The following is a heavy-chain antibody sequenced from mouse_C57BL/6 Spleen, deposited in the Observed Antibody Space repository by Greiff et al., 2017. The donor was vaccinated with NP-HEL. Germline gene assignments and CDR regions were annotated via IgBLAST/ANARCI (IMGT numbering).Heavy chain of an antibody. CDR2: IDPEDGDT. J-gene: IGHJ2*01. V-gene: IGHV14-1*01. CDR1: GFNITDYY. D-gene: IGHD2-3*01. Sequence: VQLKESGAELVRPGASVKLSCTASGFNITDYYMHWVKQRPEQGLEWIGRIDPEDGDTEYAPKFKGRATMTADTSSNTAYLQLSSLTSEDTAVYYCTSGYYPFDYWGQGTTLTVSS. CDR3: TSGYYPFDY.